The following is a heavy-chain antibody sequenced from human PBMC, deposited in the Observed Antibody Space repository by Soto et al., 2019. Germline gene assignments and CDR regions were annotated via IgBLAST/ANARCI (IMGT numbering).Heavy chain of an antibody. CDR3: AREYSSGWYGEDYYYYGMGV. J-gene: IGHJ6*02. CDR2: ISAYNGNT. D-gene: IGHD6-19*01. CDR1: GYTFTSYG. V-gene: IGHV1-18*01. Sequence: GASVKVSCKASGYTFTSYGISWVRQAPGQGLEWMGWISAYNGNTNYAQKLQGRVTMTTDTSTSTAYMELRSLRSDDTAVYYCAREYSSGWYGEDYYYYGMGVWGQGTTVTVSS.